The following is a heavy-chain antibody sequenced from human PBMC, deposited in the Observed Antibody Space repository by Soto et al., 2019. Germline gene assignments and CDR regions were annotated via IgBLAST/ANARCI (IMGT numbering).Heavy chain of an antibody. CDR2: IYHSGST. D-gene: IGHD1-1*01. Sequence: QLQLQESGSGLVKPSQTLSLTCAVSGGAISSGGYSWSWIRQPPGKGLDWIGYIYHSGSTYSNPSLKSRVTISVDRSKNQFSLKLSSVTAADTAVYYCARGVEHGYYYYGMDVWGQGTTVTVSS. CDR1: GGAISSGGYS. V-gene: IGHV4-30-2*01. CDR3: ARGVEHGYYYYGMDV. J-gene: IGHJ6*02.